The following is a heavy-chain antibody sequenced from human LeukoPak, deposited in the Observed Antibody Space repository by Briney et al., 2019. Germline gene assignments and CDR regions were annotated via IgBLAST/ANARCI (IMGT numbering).Heavy chain of an antibody. Sequence: PGGSLRLSCAVSGFTFSKAWMSWVRQAPGKGLEWVGQIKSKTDGGTTDYAAPVRGRFTISRDDSKNSLYLLMNSLKTEDTAVYYCTTEDYGDYVPDYWGQGTLVTVSS. J-gene: IGHJ4*02. CDR2: IKSKTDGGTT. CDR1: GFTFSKAW. D-gene: IGHD4-17*01. CDR3: TTEDYGDYVPDY. V-gene: IGHV3-15*01.